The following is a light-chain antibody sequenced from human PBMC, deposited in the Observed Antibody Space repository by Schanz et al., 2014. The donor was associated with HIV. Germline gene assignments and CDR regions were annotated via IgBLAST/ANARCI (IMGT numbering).Light chain of an antibody. CDR1: SSDVGAYNY. J-gene: IGLJ1*01. V-gene: IGLV2-14*03. Sequence: QSALTQPASVSGSPGQSITISCTGTSSDVGAYNYPSWYQQHPGKAPKLLIFEVAKRPSGVSDRFSGSKSDNTASLTISGLQAEDEADYYCSSYTRGSTYVFGSGTKLTVL. CDR3: SSYTRGSTYV. CDR2: EVA.